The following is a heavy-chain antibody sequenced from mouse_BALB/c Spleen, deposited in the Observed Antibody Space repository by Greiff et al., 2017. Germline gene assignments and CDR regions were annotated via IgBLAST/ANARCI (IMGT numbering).Heavy chain of an antibody. D-gene: IGHD3-3*01. CDR3: ARDLGGYFDV. J-gene: IGHJ1*01. CDR1: GFTFTDYY. V-gene: IGHV7-3*02. CDR2: IRNKANGYTT. Sequence: EVHLVESGGGLVQPGGSLRLSCATSGFTFTDYYMSWVRQPPGKALEWLGFIRNKANGYTTEYSASVKGRFTISRDNSQSILYLQMNTLRAEDSATYYCARDLGGYFDVWGAGTTVTVSS.